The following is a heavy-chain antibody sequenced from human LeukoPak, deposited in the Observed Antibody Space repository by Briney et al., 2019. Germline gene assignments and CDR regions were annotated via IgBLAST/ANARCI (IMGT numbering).Heavy chain of an antibody. V-gene: IGHV4-31*03. CDR3: AGSRIGYSDSSGFFDS. J-gene: IGHJ4*02. CDR2: IHYSGST. D-gene: IGHD3-22*01. Sequence: SQTLSLTCTVSGGSISSGGYYWSWIRQHPGKGLEWIGYIHYSGSTYYSPSLKSRVTISVDTSKNQFSLKLSSVTAADTAVYYCAGSRIGYSDSSGFFDSWGQGTLVTVSS. CDR1: GGSISSGGYY.